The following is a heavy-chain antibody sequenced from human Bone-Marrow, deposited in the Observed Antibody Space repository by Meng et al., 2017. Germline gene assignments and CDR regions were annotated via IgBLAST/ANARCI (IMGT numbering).Heavy chain of an antibody. V-gene: IGHV3-74*02. CDR2: NKPDETIT. J-gene: IGHJ4*02. Sequence: LQLLDAGVALVYPGGSLGLSCIATEFPFSIFWMHCVRQGPGKGPMWVSRNKPDETITDYADSVKGRFTISRDNAKNTLYLQMNSLRAEDSAVYYCARFTPFDYWGPGTLVTVSS. CDR1: EFPFSIFW. CDR3: ARFTPFDY.